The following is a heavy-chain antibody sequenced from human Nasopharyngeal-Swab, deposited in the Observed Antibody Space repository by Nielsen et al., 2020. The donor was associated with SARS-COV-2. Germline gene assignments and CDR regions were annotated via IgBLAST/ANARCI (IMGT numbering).Heavy chain of an antibody. CDR2: ISAYNGNT. J-gene: IGHJ6*03. CDR3: ARDPGEPGYSSSWYVNYYYYYMDV. D-gene: IGHD6-13*01. Sequence: ASVKVSCKASGYTFTSYGISWVRQAPGQGLEWMGWISAYNGNTNYAQKLRGRVTMTTDTSTSTAYMELRSLRSDDTAVYYCARDPGEPGYSSSWYVNYYYYYMDVWGKGTTVTVSS. CDR1: GYTFTSYG. V-gene: IGHV1-18*04.